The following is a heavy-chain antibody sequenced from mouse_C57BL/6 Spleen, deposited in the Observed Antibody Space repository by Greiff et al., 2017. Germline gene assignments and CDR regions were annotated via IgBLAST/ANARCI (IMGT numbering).Heavy chain of an antibody. CDR2: IRNKANGYTT. CDR1: GFTFTDYY. CDR3: ASHDYGRDAMDY. Sequence: EVLLVESGGGLVQPGGSLSLSCAASGFTFTDYYMSWVRQPPGKALEWLGFIRNKANGYTTEYSASVKGRFTISRDNSQSILYLQMNALRAEDSATYYCASHDYGRDAMDYWGQGTSVTVSS. J-gene: IGHJ4*01. V-gene: IGHV7-3*01. D-gene: IGHD2-4*01.